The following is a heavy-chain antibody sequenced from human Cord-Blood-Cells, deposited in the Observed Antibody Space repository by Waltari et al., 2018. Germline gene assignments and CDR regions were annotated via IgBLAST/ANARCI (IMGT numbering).Heavy chain of an antibody. CDR2: IIPIFGTA. Sequence: QVQLVKAGDAGKKAGSSVKFSCQASGGTVRRFRLSWCRRAPGQGLEWMVGIIPIFGTANYAQKFQGRVTITADESTSTAYMELSSLRSEDTAVYYCARVATAYSSSYYFDYWGQGTLVTVSS. CDR3: ARVATAYSSSYYFDY. J-gene: IGHJ4*02. V-gene: IGHV1-69*01. D-gene: IGHD6-6*01. CDR1: GGTVRRFR.